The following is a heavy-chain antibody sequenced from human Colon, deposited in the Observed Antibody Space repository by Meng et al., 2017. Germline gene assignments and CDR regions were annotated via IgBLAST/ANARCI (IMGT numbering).Heavy chain of an antibody. CDR1: GFSFSPYW. CDR2: ISSDGSTT. D-gene: IGHD3-10*01. V-gene: IGHV3-74*01. CDR3: GRDYYGIPDY. J-gene: IGHJ4*02. Sequence: EVQLEESGGTLVQPGGSLRLSCAASGFSFSPYWMIWVRQAPGQGLVWVSRISSDGSTTHYADFVKGRFTISRDNAKNTLYLQMNSLRAEDTAVYYCGRDYYGIPDYWGQGTLVTVSS.